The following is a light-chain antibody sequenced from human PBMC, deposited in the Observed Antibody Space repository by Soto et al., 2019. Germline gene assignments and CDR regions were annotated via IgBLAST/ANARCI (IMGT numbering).Light chain of an antibody. CDR3: AAWDDSLSGHL. J-gene: IGLJ1*01. V-gene: IGLV1-47*01. CDR1: GSNIGSNY. Sequence: QSLLTQPPSASGTPGQKVSISCSGSGSNIGSNYVYWYQQLPGTAPKLLIYKNNQRPSGVPDRFSGSKSDTSASLAISGLRSEDEADYYCAAWDDSLSGHLFGTGTKLTVL. CDR2: KNN.